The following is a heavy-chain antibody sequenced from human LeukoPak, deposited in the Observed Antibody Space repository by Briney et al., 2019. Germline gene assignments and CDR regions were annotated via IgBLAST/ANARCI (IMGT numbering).Heavy chain of an antibody. CDR3: ARDPYNGNYGDFYYYYMDV. V-gene: IGHV3-21*01. D-gene: IGHD1-26*01. CDR1: GFTFSNYA. CDR2: FTSSSTYT. Sequence: GGSLRLSCAASGFTFSNYAMSWVRQAPGKGLEWVSSFTSSSTYTFYADSVKGRFTISRDNAKNSLYLQMNSLRDEDTAIYYCARDPYNGNYGDFYYYYMDVWGKGTTVTISS. J-gene: IGHJ6*03.